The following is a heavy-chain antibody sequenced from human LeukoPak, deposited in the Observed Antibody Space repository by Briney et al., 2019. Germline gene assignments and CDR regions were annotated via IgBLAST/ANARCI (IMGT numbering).Heavy chain of an antibody. CDR2: ISWNSGTK. CDR1: GFNFNGYA. Sequence: GGSLRLSCAASGFNFNGYAMHWVRQASGKGLEWVSGISWNSGTKAYADSVKGRFIISRDYAQRSLFLQMNSLTTEDTAFYFCAKAAADWYFDVWGRGTLVTVSS. J-gene: IGHJ2*01. V-gene: IGHV3-9*01. D-gene: IGHD6-25*01. CDR3: AKAAADWYFDV.